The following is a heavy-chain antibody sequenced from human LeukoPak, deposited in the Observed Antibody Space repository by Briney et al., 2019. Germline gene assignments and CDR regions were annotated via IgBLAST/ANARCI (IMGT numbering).Heavy chain of an antibody. Sequence: PGGSLRLSCAASGFTFSSYSMNWVRQAPGKGLEWVSSISSSSSYIYYADSVKGRFTISRDNAKNSLYLQMNSLRAEDTAVYYCARSRFGDPKGPRWFDPWGQGTLVTVSS. CDR1: GFTFSSYS. CDR3: ARSRFGDPKGPRWFDP. V-gene: IGHV3-21*01. J-gene: IGHJ5*02. D-gene: IGHD3-10*01. CDR2: ISSSSSYI.